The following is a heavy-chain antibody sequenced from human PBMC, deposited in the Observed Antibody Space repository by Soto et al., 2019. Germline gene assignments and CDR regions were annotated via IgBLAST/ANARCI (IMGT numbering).Heavy chain of an antibody. J-gene: IGHJ6*02. Sequence: EVQLLESGGDLVQPGGSLRLSCAVSGFTFSSYGMRWVRQAPGQGLEWVSSISHSGNTYYSDSVKGRFTISRDNSKNTLDLQMDSLSAEDTATYYCAKLLHNSHYNVMDLWGRGTPVTVSS. D-gene: IGHD1-1*01. V-gene: IGHV3-23*01. CDR3: AKLLHNSHYNVMDL. CDR1: GFTFSSYG. CDR2: ISHSGNT.